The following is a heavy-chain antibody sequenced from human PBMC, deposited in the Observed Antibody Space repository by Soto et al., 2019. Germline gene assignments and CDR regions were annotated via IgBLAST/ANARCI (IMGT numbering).Heavy chain of an antibody. V-gene: IGHV3-21*01. J-gene: IGHJ2*01. CDR1: GFAFSSYS. D-gene: IGHD4-17*01. Sequence: EVQLVESGGGLVKPGGSLRLSCAASGFAFSSYSMNWVRQAPGKGLEWVSSISSSSSYIYYADSVKGRFTISRDNAKNSLYLQMNGLRAEDTAVYYCARDADGDYSFSILGYFDLGGRGPLVTVSS. CDR2: ISSSSSYI. CDR3: ARDADGDYSFSILGYFDL.